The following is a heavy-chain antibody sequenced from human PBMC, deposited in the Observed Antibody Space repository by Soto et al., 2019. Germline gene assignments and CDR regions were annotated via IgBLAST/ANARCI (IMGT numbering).Heavy chain of an antibody. Sequence: GGSLRLSCAASGFTFSSYSMNWVRQAPGKGLEWVSSISSSSSYIYYADSVKGRFTISRDNAKNSLYLQMNSLRAEDTAVYYCARVAYYYGSGSYYYYGMDVWGQGTTVTVSS. CDR2: ISSSSSYI. CDR1: GFTFSSYS. V-gene: IGHV3-21*01. CDR3: ARVAYYYGSGSYYYYGMDV. J-gene: IGHJ6*02. D-gene: IGHD3-10*01.